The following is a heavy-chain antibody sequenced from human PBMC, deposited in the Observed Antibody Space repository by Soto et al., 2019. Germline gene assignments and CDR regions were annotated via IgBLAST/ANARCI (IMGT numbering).Heavy chain of an antibody. J-gene: IGHJ4*02. CDR1: GFNFSSYA. V-gene: IGHV3-23*01. D-gene: IGHD3-22*01. CDR3: ARGLEAGYYFAY. Sequence: EVQLLESGGRLIQPGGSLRLSCAASGFNFSSYAMSWIRQAPGKGPEWVAGITTSGDRSGYADSVKGRFTVSRDTSQNTMYLQLNSLRGDDTAIYYCARGLEAGYYFAYWGQGTVVTVSS. CDR2: ITTSGDRS.